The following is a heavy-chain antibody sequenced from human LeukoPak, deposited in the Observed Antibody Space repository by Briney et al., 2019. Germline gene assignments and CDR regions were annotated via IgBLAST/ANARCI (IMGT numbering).Heavy chain of an antibody. CDR2: INHSGST. J-gene: IGHJ5*02. D-gene: IGHD3-10*01. CDR1: GGSFSGCY. Sequence: SETLSLTCAVYGGSFSGCYWSWIRQPPGKGLEWIGEINHSGSTNYNPSLKSQVTISVDTSKNQFSLKLSSVTAADTAVYYCARGPRGGASGSYRKTRWFDPWGQGTLVTVSS. CDR3: ARGPRGGASGSYRKTRWFDP. V-gene: IGHV4-34*01.